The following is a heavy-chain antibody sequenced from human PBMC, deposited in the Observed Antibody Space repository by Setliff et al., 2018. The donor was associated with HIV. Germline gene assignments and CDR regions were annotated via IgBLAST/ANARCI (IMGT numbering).Heavy chain of an antibody. V-gene: IGHV4-31*01. CDR1: GVSVGSGDYY. CDR3: ATRPRIAARPFDY. D-gene: IGHD6-6*01. J-gene: IGHJ4*02. CDR2: IFHSGDT. Sequence: SETLSLTCSVSGVSVGSGDYYWHWIRQHPEKALEWIGYIFHSGDTYYNPSLKSLISMSVDTSKNQFSLELTSLTAADTAVYYCATRPRIAARPFDYWGQGMLVTVSS.